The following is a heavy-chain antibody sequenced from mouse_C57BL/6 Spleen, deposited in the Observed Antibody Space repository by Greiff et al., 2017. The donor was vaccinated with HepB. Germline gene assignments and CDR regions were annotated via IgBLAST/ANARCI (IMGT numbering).Heavy chain of an antibody. V-gene: IGHV1-80*01. CDR3: ARSNTVVSFDY. D-gene: IGHD1-1*01. CDR1: GYAFSSYW. CDR2: IYPGDGDT. Sequence: QVQLKQSGAELVKPGASVKISCKASGYAFSSYWMNWVKQRPGKGLEWIGKIYPGDGDTNYNGKFKGKATLTADKSSSTAYMQLSSLTSEDSAVYFCARSNTVVSFDYWGQGTTLTVSS. J-gene: IGHJ2*01.